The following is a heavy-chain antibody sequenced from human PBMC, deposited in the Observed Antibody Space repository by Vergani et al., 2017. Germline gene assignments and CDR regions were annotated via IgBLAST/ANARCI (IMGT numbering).Heavy chain of an antibody. Sequence: QLQLQESGPGLVKPSETLSLTCTVSGGSISSSSYYWGWIRQPPGKGLEWIGSIYYSGSTYYNPSLKSRVTISVDTSKNQFSLRLSSVTADTAVYYCAREYYDFWSGYNPHTGAFDIWGQGTMVTVSS. CDR2: IYYSGST. V-gene: IGHV4-39*07. CDR1: GGSISSSSYY. CDR3: AREYYDFWSGYNPHTGAFDI. D-gene: IGHD3-3*01. J-gene: IGHJ3*02.